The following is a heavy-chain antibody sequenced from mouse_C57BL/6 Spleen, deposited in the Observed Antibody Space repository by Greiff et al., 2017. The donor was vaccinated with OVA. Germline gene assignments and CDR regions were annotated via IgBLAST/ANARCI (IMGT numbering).Heavy chain of an antibody. V-gene: IGHV1-62-2*01. CDR3: ARHEGEAYYSLYAMDY. CDR2: FYPGSGSI. D-gene: IGHD2-12*01. Sequence: VQRVESGAELVKPGASVKLSCKASGYTFTEYTIHWVKQRSGQGLEWIGWFYPGSGSIKYNEKFKDKATLTADKSSSTVYMELSRLTSEDSAVYFCARHEGEAYYSLYAMDYWGQGTSVTVSS. CDR1: GYTFTEYT. J-gene: IGHJ4*01.